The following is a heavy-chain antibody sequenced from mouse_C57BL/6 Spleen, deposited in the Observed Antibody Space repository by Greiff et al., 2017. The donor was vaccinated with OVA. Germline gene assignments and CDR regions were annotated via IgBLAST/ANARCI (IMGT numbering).Heavy chain of an antibody. Sequence: EVQLVESEGGLVQPGSSMKLSCTASGFTFSDYYMAWVRQVPEKGLEWVANINYDGSSTYYLDSLKSRFIISRDNAKNILYLQMSSLKSEDTATDYCARGPSYYGSSYGGYFDYWGQGTTLTVSS. J-gene: IGHJ2*01. CDR1: GFTFSDYY. D-gene: IGHD1-1*01. V-gene: IGHV5-16*01. CDR2: INYDGSST. CDR3: ARGPSYYGSSYGGYFDY.